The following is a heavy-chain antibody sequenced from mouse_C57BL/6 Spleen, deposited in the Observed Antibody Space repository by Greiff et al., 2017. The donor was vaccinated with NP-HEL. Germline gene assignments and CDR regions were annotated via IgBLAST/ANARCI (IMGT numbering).Heavy chain of an antibody. CDR2: IYPGSGST. Sequence: QVQLQQPGAELVKPGASVKMSCKASGYTFTSYWITWVKQRPGQGLEWIGDIYPGSGSTNYNEKFKSKATLTVDPSSSTAYMQLSSLTSEDSAVYYCARAGYYGSSPYAMDYWGQGTSVTVSS. J-gene: IGHJ4*01. CDR3: ARAGYYGSSPYAMDY. D-gene: IGHD1-1*01. CDR1: GYTFTSYW. V-gene: IGHV1-55*01.